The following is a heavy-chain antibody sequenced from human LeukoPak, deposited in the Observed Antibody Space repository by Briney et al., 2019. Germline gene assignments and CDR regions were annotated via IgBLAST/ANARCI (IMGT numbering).Heavy chain of an antibody. D-gene: IGHD6-6*01. CDR3: ARGPRYSSASITGYYYMDV. Sequence: AASVKVSCKASGVTFSNSAISWVRQAPGQGLEWMGGIIPILRSPNYAPKFQDRVTITTDESTSTVYMHLSSLRSDDTAVYYCARGPRYSSASITGYYYMDVWGIGTTVIVSS. CDR1: GVTFSNSA. CDR2: IIPILRSP. J-gene: IGHJ6*03. V-gene: IGHV1-69*05.